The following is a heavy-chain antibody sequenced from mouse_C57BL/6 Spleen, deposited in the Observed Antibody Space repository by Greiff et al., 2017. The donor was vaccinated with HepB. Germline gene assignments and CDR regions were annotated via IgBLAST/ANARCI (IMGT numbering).Heavy chain of an antibody. V-gene: IGHV1-15*01. J-gene: IGHJ1*03. Sequence: VQLQESGAELVRPGASVTLSCKASGYTFTDYEMHWVKQTPVHGLEWIGAIDPETGGTAYNQKFKGKAILTADKSSSTAYMELRSLTSEDSAVYYCTRWITTVVEGFDVWGTGTTVTVSS. CDR2: IDPETGGT. CDR3: TRWITTVVEGFDV. CDR1: GYTFTDYE. D-gene: IGHD1-1*01.